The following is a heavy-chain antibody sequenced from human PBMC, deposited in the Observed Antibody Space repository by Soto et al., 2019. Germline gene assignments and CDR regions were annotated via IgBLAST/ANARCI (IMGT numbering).Heavy chain of an antibody. CDR1: GFTFSSYA. D-gene: IGHD3-16*01. V-gene: IGHV3-23*01. CDR2: ISGSGGST. Sequence: GGSLRLSCAASGFTFSSYAMIWVRQAPGKGLEWVSAISGSGGSTYYADSVKGRFTISRDNSKNTLYLQMNSLRAEDTAVYYCAGGSPNYYYYYYGMDVWGQGTTVTVSS. J-gene: IGHJ6*02. CDR3: AGGSPNYYYYYYGMDV.